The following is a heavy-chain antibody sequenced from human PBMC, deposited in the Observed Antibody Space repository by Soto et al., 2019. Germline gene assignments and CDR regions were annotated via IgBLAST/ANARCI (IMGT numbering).Heavy chain of an antibody. J-gene: IGHJ4*02. CDR1: GFTFSSYG. Sequence: GGSLRLSCAASGFTFSSYGMHWVRQAPGKGLEWVAVISYDGSNKYYADSVKGRFTISRDNSKNTLYLQMNSLRAEDTAVYYCAKDRRVFSVAGYFDYWGQGTLVTVSS. V-gene: IGHV3-30*18. CDR2: ISYDGSNK. CDR3: AKDRRVFSVAGYFDY. D-gene: IGHD6-19*01.